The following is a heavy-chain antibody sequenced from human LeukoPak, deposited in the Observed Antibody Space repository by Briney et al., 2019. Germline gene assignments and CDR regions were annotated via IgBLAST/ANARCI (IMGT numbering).Heavy chain of an antibody. CDR1: GVSIRSDY. CDR2: IYYTGST. Sequence: SETLSLTCTVSGVSIRSDYWNWIRQPPGKGLEWVVHIYYTGSTSYNPALKSRPTISLDTSNNQFSLNLNSVTAADTAVYYCAKSTYSFGSGFDPWGQGTLVTVSS. V-gene: IGHV4-59*01. CDR3: AKSTYSFGSGFDP. D-gene: IGHD5-18*01. J-gene: IGHJ5*02.